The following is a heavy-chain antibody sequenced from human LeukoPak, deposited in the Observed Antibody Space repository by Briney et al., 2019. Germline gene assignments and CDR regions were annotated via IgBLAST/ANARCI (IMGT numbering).Heavy chain of an antibody. J-gene: IGHJ6*02. D-gene: IGHD6-19*01. V-gene: IGHV3-30*03. CDR1: GFTFSYYG. Sequence: GGSLRLSCAASGFTFSYYGMHWVRQAPGKGLEWVAIISNDGSNKNYADSVKGRFTISRDNSKNTLFLQMNSLRAEDTAVYYCARDLERRYSSGWDPYHYFGMDVWGQGTTVTVSS. CDR3: ARDLERRYSSGWDPYHYFGMDV. CDR2: ISNDGSNK.